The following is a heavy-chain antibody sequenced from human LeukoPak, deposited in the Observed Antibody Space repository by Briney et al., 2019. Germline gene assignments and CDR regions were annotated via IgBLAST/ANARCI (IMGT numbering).Heavy chain of an antibody. Sequence: PSETLFLTCAVYGGSFSGYYWSWIRQPPGKGLEWMGEINHSGSTNYNPSLKSRVTISVDTSKNQFSLKLSSVTAADTAVYYCARAGIGREDVYYYYYGMDVWGQGTTVTVSS. V-gene: IGHV4-34*01. J-gene: IGHJ6*02. CDR2: INHSGST. CDR1: GGSFSGYY. CDR3: ARAGIGREDVYYYYYGMDV. D-gene: IGHD6-13*01.